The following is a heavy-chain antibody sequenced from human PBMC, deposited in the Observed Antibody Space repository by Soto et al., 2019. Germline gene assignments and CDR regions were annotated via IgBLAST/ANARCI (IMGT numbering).Heavy chain of an antibody. CDR1: GGSMSNGDHY. CDR2: INYRGIT. D-gene: IGHD6-13*01. J-gene: IGHJ5*02. CDR3: ARDAPGAAPS. Sequence: QMQLQESGPGLVKPSQTLSLTCTVSGGSMSNGDHYWNWIRQHPVTGLQWIGYINYRGITNYNPPLKSRAIISVDTSKNQFSLKLSSVTAADTAVYYCARDAPGAAPSSGQGTLVTVSS. V-gene: IGHV4-31*03.